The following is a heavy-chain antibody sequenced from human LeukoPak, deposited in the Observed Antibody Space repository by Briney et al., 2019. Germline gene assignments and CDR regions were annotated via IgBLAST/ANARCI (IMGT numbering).Heavy chain of an antibody. D-gene: IGHD6-6*01. V-gene: IGHV4-59*01. J-gene: IGHJ3*02. CDR2: IYYSGST. Sequence: NPSETLSLTCTVSGGSISSYYWSWIRQPPGKGLEWIGYIYYSGSTNYNPSLKSRVTISVDTSKNQFSLKLSSVTAADTAVYYCARESIAARGAFDIWGQGTMVTVSS. CDR3: ARESIAARGAFDI. CDR1: GGSISSYY.